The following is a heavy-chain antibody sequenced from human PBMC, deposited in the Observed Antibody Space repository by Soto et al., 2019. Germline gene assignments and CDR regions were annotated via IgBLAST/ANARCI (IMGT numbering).Heavy chain of an antibody. CDR1: GFTFSSYA. Sequence: PGGSLRLSCAASGFTFSSYAMHWVRQAPCKGLEWVAVISYDGSNKYYADSVKGRFTISRDNSKNTLYLQMNSLRAEDTAVYYCARGLVTMIVAYYYGRDVWGQGPTVTVS. CDR2: ISYDGSNK. D-gene: IGHD3-22*01. J-gene: IGHJ6*02. V-gene: IGHV3-30-3*01. CDR3: ARGLVTMIVAYYYGRDV.